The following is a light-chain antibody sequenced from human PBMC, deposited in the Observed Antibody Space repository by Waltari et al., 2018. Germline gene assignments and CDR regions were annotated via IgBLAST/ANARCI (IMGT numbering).Light chain of an antibody. Sequence: QSALTQPASVSGSPGQSLTVSCTGTSSDVGSYNLVSWYQQHPGKAPKLLIFEVSQLPSGISNRFSGSKSGNTASLTVSGLQAEDGADYYCSSYAGNRSVVFGGGTKLTVL. CDR2: EVS. V-gene: IGLV2-23*02. CDR3: SSYAGNRSVV. CDR1: SSDVGSYNL. J-gene: IGLJ2*01.